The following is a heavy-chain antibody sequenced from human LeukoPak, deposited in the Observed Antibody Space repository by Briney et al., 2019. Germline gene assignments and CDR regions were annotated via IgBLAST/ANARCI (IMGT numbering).Heavy chain of an antibody. J-gene: IGHJ4*02. CDR3: ASSITMVRGVISFDY. Sequence: GASVKVSCKASGYTFTNYYMHWVRQAPGQGLEWMGWINPNSGGTNYAQKFQGRVTMTRDTSISTAYMELSRLRSDDTAVYYCASSITMVRGVISFDYWGQGTLVTVSS. D-gene: IGHD3-10*01. CDR2: INPNSGGT. V-gene: IGHV1-2*02. CDR1: GYTFTNYY.